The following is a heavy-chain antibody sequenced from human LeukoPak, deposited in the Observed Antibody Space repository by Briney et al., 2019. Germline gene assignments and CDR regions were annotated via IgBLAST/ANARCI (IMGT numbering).Heavy chain of an antibody. CDR3: AKDRALPVYTIFEFCNWFDP. V-gene: IGHV3-23*01. CDR1: GFTFSSYA. J-gene: IGHJ5*02. D-gene: IGHD3-3*01. CDR2: ISGSGGST. Sequence: GGSLRLSCAASGFTFSSYAMSWVRQAPGKGLEWVSAISGSGGSTYYADSVKGRFTISRDNSKNTLYLQMNSLRAEDTAVYYCAKDRALPVYTIFEFCNWFDPWGQGTLVTVSS.